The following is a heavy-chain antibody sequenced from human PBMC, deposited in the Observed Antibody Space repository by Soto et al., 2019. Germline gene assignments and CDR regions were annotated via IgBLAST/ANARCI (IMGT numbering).Heavy chain of an antibody. Sequence: SETLSLTCTVSRGSISSSNYYWGWIRQPPGQGLEWIATIYYIGSTYYNPSLKSRVTISIDTSKKQFSLRLTSVTAADTAVYYCARYPVGPSYYYSMDVWGKGTTVTVSS. CDR2: IYYIGST. J-gene: IGHJ6*03. CDR1: RGSISSSNYY. V-gene: IGHV4-39*01. CDR3: ARYPVGPSYYYSMDV.